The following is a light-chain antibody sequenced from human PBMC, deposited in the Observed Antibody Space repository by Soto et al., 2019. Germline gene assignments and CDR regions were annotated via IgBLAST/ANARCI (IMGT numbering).Light chain of an antibody. J-gene: IGKJ2*01. CDR1: QSVTSSN. V-gene: IGKV3-20*01. CDR2: VAS. Sequence: IVLTQSPGTLSLSPGETATLSCRASQSVTSSNLAWYQQRPGQAPRLLIYVASNRATGIAEKFSGSGSGADFRLTLSRLEPEDCAVYYCQHYGASQYTFGQGTKLEIK. CDR3: QHYGASQYT.